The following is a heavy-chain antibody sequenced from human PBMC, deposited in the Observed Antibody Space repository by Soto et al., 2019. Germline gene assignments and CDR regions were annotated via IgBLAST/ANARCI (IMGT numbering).Heavy chain of an antibody. CDR2: INQDGNEK. CDR3: ARGFGIDY. D-gene: IGHD3-16*01. Sequence: EVQLVESGGGLVQPGGSLRLSCAASGFTFSDPWMTWVRQAPGKGLEWVANINQDGNEKHYVDSVKGRFTISRDNAKKSLCLQMTRLRAADTAIYYCARGFGIDYWGQGTLVIVSS. J-gene: IGHJ4*02. CDR1: GFTFSDPW. V-gene: IGHV3-7*04.